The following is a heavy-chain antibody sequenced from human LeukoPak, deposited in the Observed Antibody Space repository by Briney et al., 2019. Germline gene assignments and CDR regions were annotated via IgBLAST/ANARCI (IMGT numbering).Heavy chain of an antibody. CDR2: SIPIFGTA. D-gene: IGHD4-17*01. CDR1: GGTFSSYA. V-gene: IGHV1-69*13. J-gene: IGHJ4*02. Sequence: SVKVSCTVSGGTFSSYANSWVRQAPGPGLELMGGSIPIFGTANYAQKFQGRVTITADESTSTAYMVLSSLRSEDTAVYYCARGDGDYVFPDYWGQGTLVTVSS. CDR3: ARGDGDYVFPDY.